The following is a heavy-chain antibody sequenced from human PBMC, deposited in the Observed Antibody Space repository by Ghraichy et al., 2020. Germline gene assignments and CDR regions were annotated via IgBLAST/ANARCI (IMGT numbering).Heavy chain of an antibody. Sequence: SETLSLTCTVSGGSVSSGSYYWSWIRQPPGKGLEWIGYIYYSGSTHYNPSLKSRGTISVDTSKNQFSLKLSSVTAADTDVYYCARAEITYYDFWSGYYNWFERWGQGALVTVSS. CDR3: ARAEITYYDFWSGYYNWFER. V-gene: IGHV4-61*01. CDR1: GGSVSSGSYY. J-gene: IGHJ5*02. D-gene: IGHD3-3*01. CDR2: IYYSGST.